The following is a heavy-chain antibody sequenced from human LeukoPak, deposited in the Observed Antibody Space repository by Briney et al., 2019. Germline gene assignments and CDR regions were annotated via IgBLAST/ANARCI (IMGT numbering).Heavy chain of an antibody. CDR2: IYYSGNT. D-gene: IGHD6-19*01. V-gene: IGHV4-39*01. Sequence: KPSETLSLTCTVSGGSISSSDYYWGWLRQPPGKGLEWIGSIYYSGNTYYNPSLKSRVTISVDTSKNQFPLKLSSVTAADTAVYYCAGGAVAGTVWFDPWGQGTLVTLST. CDR1: GGSISSSDYY. CDR3: AGGAVAGTVWFDP. J-gene: IGHJ5*02.